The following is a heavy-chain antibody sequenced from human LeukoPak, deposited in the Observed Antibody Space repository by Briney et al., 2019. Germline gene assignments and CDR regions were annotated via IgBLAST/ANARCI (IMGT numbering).Heavy chain of an antibody. D-gene: IGHD6-13*01. Sequence: GGSLRLSCVVFGLSFSDYGMHWVRQAPGKGLEWVAVIWSDGSNKYYADSVKGRFIISRDNSKNTVYLQMNTLRADDTAVYFCASAAGPFDHWGQGTLVTVSS. CDR2: IWSDGSNK. CDR1: GLSFSDYG. J-gene: IGHJ4*02. CDR3: ASAAGPFDH. V-gene: IGHV3-33*01.